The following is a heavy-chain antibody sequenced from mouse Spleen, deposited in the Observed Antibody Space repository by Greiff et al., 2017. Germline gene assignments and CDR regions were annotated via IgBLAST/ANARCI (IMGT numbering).Heavy chain of an antibody. J-gene: IGHJ2*01. Sequence: EVMLVESGGGLVKPGGSLKLSCAASGFTFSSYTMSWVRQTPAKRLEWVATISSGGGNTYYPDSVKGRFTISRDNARNTLYLQMSSLRSEDTAMYYCARHPHYDGYYFDYWGQGTTLTVSS. CDR1: GFTFSSYT. CDR3: ARHPHYDGYYFDY. V-gene: IGHV5-9*01. CDR2: ISSGGGNT. D-gene: IGHD2-2*01.